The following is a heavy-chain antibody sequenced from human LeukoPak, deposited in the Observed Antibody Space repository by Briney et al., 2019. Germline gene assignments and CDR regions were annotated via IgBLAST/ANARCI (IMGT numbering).Heavy chain of an antibody. CDR1: GGSISSYY. J-gene: IGHJ3*02. CDR2: IYTSGST. CDR3: ARQGQGYDFWSGRGDAFHI. Sequence: SETLSLTCTVSGGSISSYYWSWIRQPAGKGLEWIGRIYTSGSTNYNPSLKSRVTMSVDTSKNQFSLKLSSVTAADTAVYYSARQGQGYDFWSGRGDAFHICGQGTMVTVSS. D-gene: IGHD3-3*01. V-gene: IGHV4-4*07.